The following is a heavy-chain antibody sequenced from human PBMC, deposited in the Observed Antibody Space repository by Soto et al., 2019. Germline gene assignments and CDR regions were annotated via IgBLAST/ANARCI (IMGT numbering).Heavy chain of an antibody. CDR1: GGSISNYY. D-gene: IGHD6-25*01. CDR2: IYSSGTT. V-gene: IGHV4-59*01. Sequence: PSETLSLTCTVSGGSISNYYWSWIRQPPGKGLEWIGYIYSSGTTNYNPSLKSRVTISIDTSKNQFSLRLASVTAADTAFYFCGSVRPSGYVLSWGQGTLVTVSS. CDR3: GSVRPSGYVLS. J-gene: IGHJ5*02.